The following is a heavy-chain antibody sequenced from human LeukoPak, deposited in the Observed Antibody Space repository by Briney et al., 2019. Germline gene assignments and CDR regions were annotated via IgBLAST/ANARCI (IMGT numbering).Heavy chain of an antibody. CDR1: GFTFSSYS. Sequence: GGSLRLSCAASGFTFSSYSMNWVRQAPGKGLEWVSYISSSSTIYYADSVKGRFTISRDNAKNSLYLQMNSLRAEDTAVYYCAREAYNWNYVRGWFDPWGQGTLVTVSS. J-gene: IGHJ5*02. CDR2: ISSSSTI. CDR3: AREAYNWNYVRGWFDP. D-gene: IGHD1-7*01. V-gene: IGHV3-48*01.